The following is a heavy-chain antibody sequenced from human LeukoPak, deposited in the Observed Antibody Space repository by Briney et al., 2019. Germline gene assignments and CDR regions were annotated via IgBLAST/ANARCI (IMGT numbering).Heavy chain of an antibody. D-gene: IGHD3-16*01. Sequence: GDSLKISCQGSGCSFSSFWVGWVRQTPGKGLEWMGVVYPDDSAARYSPSFQGQITFSADKSLDTAYLQWSSLRASDTGIYFCARSRVWGDSRWAFDYWGQGTPVTVSS. CDR3: ARSRVWGDSRWAFDY. V-gene: IGHV5-51*01. CDR2: VYPDDSAA. CDR1: GCSFSSFW. J-gene: IGHJ4*02.